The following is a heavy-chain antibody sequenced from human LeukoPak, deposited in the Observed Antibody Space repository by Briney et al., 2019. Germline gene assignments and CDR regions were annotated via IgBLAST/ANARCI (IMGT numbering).Heavy chain of an antibody. Sequence: GGSLRLSCAASGFTFSSYSMNWVRQAPGKGLEWVSSISSSSSYIYYADSVKGRFTISRDNSKNTLYLQMNSLRAEDTAVYYCAKAPNSGSYYDYWGQGTLVTVSS. CDR2: ISSSSSYI. V-gene: IGHV3-21*04. CDR1: GFTFSSYS. J-gene: IGHJ4*02. D-gene: IGHD1-26*01. CDR3: AKAPNSGSYYDY.